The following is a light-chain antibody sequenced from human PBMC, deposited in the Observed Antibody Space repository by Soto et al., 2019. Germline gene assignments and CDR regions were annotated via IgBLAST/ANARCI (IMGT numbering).Light chain of an antibody. CDR3: CSYTSSSTYV. J-gene: IGLJ1*01. V-gene: IGLV2-14*01. CDR2: EVS. CDR1: SSDVGGYNY. Sequence: QSALTQPASVSGSPGQSITISCTGTSSDVGGYNYVSWYQQHPGEAPKLLIYEVSDRPSGVSNRFSASKSGNTASLTISGLQAEDEADYYCCSYTSSSTYVFGTGTQLTVL.